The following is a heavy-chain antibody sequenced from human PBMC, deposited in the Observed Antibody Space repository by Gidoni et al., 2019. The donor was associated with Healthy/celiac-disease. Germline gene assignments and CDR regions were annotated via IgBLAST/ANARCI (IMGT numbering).Heavy chain of an antibody. V-gene: IGHV1-46*01. CDR2: INPSGGST. J-gene: IGHJ6*02. CDR3: AREKYYYYGMDV. CDR1: GYTFTSYH. Sequence: QVQLVQSGAEVKMPGASVKLSCTASGYTFTSYHMHWVRPAPGQGLEWMGIINPSGGSTSYAQKFQGRVTMTRDTSTSTVCMELSSLRSEDTAVYYCAREKYYYYGMDVWGQGTTVTVSS.